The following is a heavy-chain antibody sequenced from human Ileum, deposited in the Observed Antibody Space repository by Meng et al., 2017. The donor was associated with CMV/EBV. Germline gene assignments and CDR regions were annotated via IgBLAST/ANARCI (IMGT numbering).Heavy chain of an antibody. V-gene: IGHV4-39*07. CDR2: IHHTGTT. CDR1: CGSIRTNSVT. J-gene: IGHJ4*02. Sequence: LEVLGPGLVNAWETLSPPGTVSCGSIRTNSVTCARVRNPPGKGLEWIATIHHTGTTYHNPPPTSPVIISLDPSKNQFSLRLTSVTAADTAVYYCARDRTVGPTPDGSLGAWGQGTLVTVSS. D-gene: IGHD1-26*01. CDR3: ARDRTVGPTPDGSLGA.